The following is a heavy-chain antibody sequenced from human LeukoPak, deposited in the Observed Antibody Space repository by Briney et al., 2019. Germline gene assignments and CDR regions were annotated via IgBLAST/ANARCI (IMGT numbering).Heavy chain of an antibody. CDR3: ARVTYYYDSSGYPGSDY. V-gene: IGHV1-18*01. Sequence: ASVKVPCKASGYTFTSYGISWVRQAPGQGLEWMGWISAYNGNTNYAQKLQGRVTMTTDTSTSTVYMELRSLRSDDTAVYYCARVTYYYDSSGYPGSDYWGQGTLVTVSS. CDR2: ISAYNGNT. J-gene: IGHJ4*02. D-gene: IGHD3-22*01. CDR1: GYTFTSYG.